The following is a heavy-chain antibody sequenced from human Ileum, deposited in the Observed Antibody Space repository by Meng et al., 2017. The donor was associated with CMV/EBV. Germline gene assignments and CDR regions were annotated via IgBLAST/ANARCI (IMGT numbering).Heavy chain of an antibody. CDR1: GYTFTNFY. J-gene: IGHJ6*02. CDR3: ASLVGGTILDFSYGMDV. D-gene: IGHD1-26*01. Sequence: ASVKVPCKASGYTFTNFYIHWVRQAPGQGLEWMGWINPNSGGTNSAQNFQGRVTMTRDTSMSTAYMDLSSLKSDDTAIYYCASLVGGTILDFSYGMDVWGQGTTVTVSS. V-gene: IGHV1-2*02. CDR2: INPNSGGT.